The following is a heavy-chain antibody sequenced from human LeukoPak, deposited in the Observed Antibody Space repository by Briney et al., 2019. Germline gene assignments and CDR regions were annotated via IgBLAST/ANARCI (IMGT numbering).Heavy chain of an antibody. D-gene: IGHD3-22*01. CDR2: ISGSGGST. J-gene: IGHJ4*02. CDR3: AKNRVYDSSGYYHFDY. Sequence: GASVKVSCKASGGTFSSYAMSWVRQAPGKGLEWVSAISGSGGSTYYADSVKGRFTISRDNSKNTLFLQMNSLRAEDTAVYYCAKNRVYDSSGYYHFDYWGQGALVTVSS. CDR1: GGTFSSYA. V-gene: IGHV3-23*01.